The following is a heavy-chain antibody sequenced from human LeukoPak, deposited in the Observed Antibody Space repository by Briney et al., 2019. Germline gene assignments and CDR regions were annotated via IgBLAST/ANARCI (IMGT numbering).Heavy chain of an antibody. V-gene: IGHV3-48*02. CDR3: ATDRYFAFDI. CDR2: VSSSGETT. CDR1: GFTFSNAW. Sequence: PGGSLRLSCAASGFTFSNAWMSWVRQAPGKGLEWVSYVSSSGETTYYADSVKGRFTISRDNAKNSLYLQMNNLRDEDTAAYYCATDRYFAFDIWGQGTMVTVSS. J-gene: IGHJ3*02. D-gene: IGHD1-14*01.